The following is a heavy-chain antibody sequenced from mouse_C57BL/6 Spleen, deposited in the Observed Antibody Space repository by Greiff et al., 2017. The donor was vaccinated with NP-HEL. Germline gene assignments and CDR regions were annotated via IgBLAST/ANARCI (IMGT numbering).Heavy chain of an antibody. CDR3: ARETTTVVAEYFDV. CDR1: GYSITSGYY. CDR2: ISYDGSN. J-gene: IGHJ1*03. D-gene: IGHD1-1*01. V-gene: IGHV3-6*01. Sequence: ESGPGLVKPSQSLSLTCSVTGYSITSGYYWNWIRQFPGNKLEWMGYISYDGSNNYNPSLKNRISITRDTSKNQFFLKLNSVTTEDTATYYCARETTTVVAEYFDVWGTGTTVTVSS.